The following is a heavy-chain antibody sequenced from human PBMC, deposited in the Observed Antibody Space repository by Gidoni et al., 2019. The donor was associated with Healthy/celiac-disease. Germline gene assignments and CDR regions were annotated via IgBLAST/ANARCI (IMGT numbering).Heavy chain of an antibody. CDR3: ARGSPPVRAAAASYYYYYMDV. D-gene: IGHD6-13*01. Sequence: QVQLVQSGAEVQKPGASVKVSCKASGYTFTSYDINWVRQATVQWLEWMGWMNPNSCNTGYAQKFQGRVTMNRNTSISTAYMELSSLRSEDTAVYYCARGSPPVRAAAASYYYYYMDVWGKGTTVTGSS. CDR2: MNPNSCNT. V-gene: IGHV1-8*01. CDR1: GYTFTSYD. J-gene: IGHJ6*03.